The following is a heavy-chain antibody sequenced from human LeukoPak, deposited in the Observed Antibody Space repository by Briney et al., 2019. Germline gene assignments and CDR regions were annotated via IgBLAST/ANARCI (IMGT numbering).Heavy chain of an antibody. J-gene: IGHJ4*02. CDR2: ISYDGSNK. D-gene: IGHD5-12*01. CDR1: GFTFSSYA. CDR3: AKDLAIDY. V-gene: IGHV3-30*04. Sequence: GGSLRLSCAASGFTFSSYAMHWVRQAPGKGLEWVAVISYDGSNKYYADSVKGRFTISRDNSKNTLYLQMNSLRAEDTAVYYCAKDLAIDYWGQGTLVTVSS.